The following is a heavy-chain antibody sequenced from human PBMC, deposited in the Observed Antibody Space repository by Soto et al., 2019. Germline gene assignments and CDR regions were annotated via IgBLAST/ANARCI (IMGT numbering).Heavy chain of an antibody. CDR1: GFTVSDHY. V-gene: IGHV3-11*01. J-gene: IGHJ4*02. CDR3: ARCDGYNCLATIDY. Sequence: QVQLVESGGGLVKPGGSLRVSCAASGFTVSDHYMSWIRQAPGKGLEWISYISSSGSAIYYADSVKGRFTISRDNAKNSLYLQMNSLRAEDTAVYYCARCDGYNCLATIDYWVQGTLVTVSS. CDR2: ISSSGSAI. D-gene: IGHD5-12*01.